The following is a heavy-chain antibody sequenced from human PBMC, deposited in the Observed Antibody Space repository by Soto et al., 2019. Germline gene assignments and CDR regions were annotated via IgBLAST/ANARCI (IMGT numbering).Heavy chain of an antibody. CDR1: GGSISSYY. Sequence: KTSETLSLTCTVSGGSISSYYWSWIRQPPGKGLEWIGYIYYSGSTNYNPSLKSRVTIPVDTSKNQFSLKLSSVTAADTAVYYCARAALYYDFWSGYSHTGYYFDYWGQGTLVTVSS. CDR2: IYYSGST. J-gene: IGHJ4*02. D-gene: IGHD3-3*01. CDR3: ARAALYYDFWSGYSHTGYYFDY. V-gene: IGHV4-59*01.